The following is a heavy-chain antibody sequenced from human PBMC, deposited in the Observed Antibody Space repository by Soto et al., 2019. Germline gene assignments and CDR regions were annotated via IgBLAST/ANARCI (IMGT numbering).Heavy chain of an antibody. CDR2: ISYNGDTT. V-gene: IGHV3-30-3*01. CDR3: ARHQTPGAADYCDY. CDR1: GFAFSSYA. J-gene: IGHJ4*02. D-gene: IGHD5-12*01. Sequence: QVQLVESGGDVVQPGRSLRLSCAASGFAFSSYAMNWVRQAPGKGLEWVAVISYNGDTTYYAESVKGRFTISRDNSKNALHLQMNSLRAEDTAVYYCARHQTPGAADYCDYWCQGTLVTVSS.